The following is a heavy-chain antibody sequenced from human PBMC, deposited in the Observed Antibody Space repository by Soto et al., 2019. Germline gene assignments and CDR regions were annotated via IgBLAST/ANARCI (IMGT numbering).Heavy chain of an antibody. Sequence: SDTLSLTCAVSGGSISSSNWLRWVRQPPGKGLEWIGEIYHSGSTNYNPSLKSRVTISVDKSKNQFSLKLSSVTAADTAVYYCARSPDSSGYYPRWYYYGMDVWGQGTTVTVSS. D-gene: IGHD3-22*01. CDR3: ARSPDSSGYYPRWYYYGMDV. CDR1: GGSISSSNW. CDR2: IYHSGST. J-gene: IGHJ6*02. V-gene: IGHV4-4*02.